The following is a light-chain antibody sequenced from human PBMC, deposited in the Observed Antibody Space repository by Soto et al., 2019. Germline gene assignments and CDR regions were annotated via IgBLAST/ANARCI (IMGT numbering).Light chain of an antibody. J-gene: IGKJ4*01. CDR1: QGVNKW. CDR3: QQSISFPLT. V-gene: IGKV1-12*01. CDR2: ATS. Sequence: DIQLTQSPPFLSASVGDRVSMTCRASQGVNKWLAWYQQKPGKAPRLLIYATSALQTGVTSRFSGSGSGADFTLTISSLQPDDFATYFCQQSISFPLTFGGGTKVEMK.